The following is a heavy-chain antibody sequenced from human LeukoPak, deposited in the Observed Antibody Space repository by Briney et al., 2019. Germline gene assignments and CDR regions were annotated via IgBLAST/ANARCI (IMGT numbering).Heavy chain of an antibody. J-gene: IGHJ5*02. CDR1: GSTFSSYS. CDR2: ISSSSSYI. V-gene: IGHV3-21*04. D-gene: IGHD3-10*01. Sequence: GGSLRLSCAASGSTFSSYSMNWVRQAPGKGLEWVSSISSSSSYIYYADSVKGRFTISRDNAKNSLYLQMNSLRADDTAVYYCAKDFRAKSGSGSYGWFDPWGQGTLVTVSS. CDR3: AKDFRAKSGSGSYGWFDP.